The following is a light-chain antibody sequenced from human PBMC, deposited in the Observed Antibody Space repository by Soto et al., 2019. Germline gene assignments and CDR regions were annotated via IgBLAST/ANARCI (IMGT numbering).Light chain of an antibody. J-gene: IGKJ2*01. Sequence: EILMTPSPATLSVSPGERATLSSRASQSVSSNLAWYQQKPGQAPRLLIYGASTRATGIPARFSGSGSGTEFTLNISSLQSEDFAVYYCQQYNNWPYTFGQGTKLEIK. CDR1: QSVSSN. CDR2: GAS. CDR3: QQYNNWPYT. V-gene: IGKV3-15*01.